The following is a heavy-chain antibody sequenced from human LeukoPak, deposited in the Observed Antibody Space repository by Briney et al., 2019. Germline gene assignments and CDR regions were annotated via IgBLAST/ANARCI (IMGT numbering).Heavy chain of an antibody. CDR2: ISGYNGKT. CDR1: GYTFTNYG. CDR3: ARDTGIAVPGTGDFDY. V-gene: IGHV1-18*01. Sequence: ASVKVSCKASGYTFTNYGISWVRQAPGQGLEWMGWISGYNGKTNYAQKLQGRVTMTTDTSTSTAYMELRSLRSDDTAVYYCARDTGIAVPGTGDFDYWGQGTLVTVSS. D-gene: IGHD6-13*01. J-gene: IGHJ4*02.